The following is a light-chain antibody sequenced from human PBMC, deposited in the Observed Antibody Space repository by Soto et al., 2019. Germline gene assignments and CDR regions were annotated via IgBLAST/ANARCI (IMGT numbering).Light chain of an antibody. J-gene: IGKJ2*01. CDR3: QQYKVYPYT. CDR2: KAS. V-gene: IGKV1-5*03. Sequence: DIQMTQSPSTLSASVGDRVTITCRASQSLSFWLAWYQQKPGQAPKLLVQKASSLESGVPSRFSGSGSGTDFTLTISSLRPDDFATFYCQQYKVYPYTFGQGSRLDIQ. CDR1: QSLSFW.